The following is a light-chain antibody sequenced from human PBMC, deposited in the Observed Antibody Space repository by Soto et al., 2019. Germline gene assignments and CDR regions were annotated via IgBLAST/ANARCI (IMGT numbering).Light chain of an antibody. Sequence: QSALTQPASVSGSPGQSITISCTGTSSDIGGYNYVSWYQQHPAKAPKLIVYDVTKRPSGVSHRFSGSKSGNTASLTISALQAEDEADYYCGSYSNRGTRGVVFGGGTKLTVL. CDR3: GSYSNRGTRGVV. V-gene: IGLV2-14*03. CDR2: DVT. J-gene: IGLJ2*01. CDR1: SSDIGGYNY.